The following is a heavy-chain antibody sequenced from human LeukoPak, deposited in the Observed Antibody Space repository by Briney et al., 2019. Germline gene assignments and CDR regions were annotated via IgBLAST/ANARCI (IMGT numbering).Heavy chain of an antibody. CDR1: GGSMSGDY. Sequence: SETLSLTCSVSGGSMSGDYWNWVRQTPGKTVEWIGYVFYRGTTNYNPSLKSRVTVSIDTSKNQFSLTLTSVITADTAIYYCARGRSARRWDLPHLDLWGRGTLVTVSS. CDR2: VFYRGTT. D-gene: IGHD2-15*01. V-gene: IGHV4-59*01. J-gene: IGHJ5*02. CDR3: ARGRSARRWDLPHLDL.